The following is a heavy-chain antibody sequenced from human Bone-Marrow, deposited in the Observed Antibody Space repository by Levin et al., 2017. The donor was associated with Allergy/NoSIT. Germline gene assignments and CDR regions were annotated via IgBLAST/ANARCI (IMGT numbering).Heavy chain of an antibody. CDR3: ARGGDYCSGGSCYSLHYYYGMDV. J-gene: IGHJ6*02. Sequence: GGSLRLSCAASGFTFSSYSMNWVRQAPGKGLEWVSSISSSSSYIYYADSVKGRFTISRDNAKNSLYLQMNSLRAEDTAVYYCARGGDYCSGGSCYSLHYYYGMDVWGQGTTVTVSS. D-gene: IGHD2-15*01. V-gene: IGHV3-21*01. CDR1: GFTFSSYS. CDR2: ISSSSSYI.